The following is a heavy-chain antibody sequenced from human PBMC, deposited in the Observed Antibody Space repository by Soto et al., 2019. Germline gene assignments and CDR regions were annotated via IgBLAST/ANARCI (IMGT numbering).Heavy chain of an antibody. CDR1: GFTSSANA. Sequence: QVQLVESGGGVVQPGGSLRLSCAASGFTSSANAMHWSRQPPGKGLEWVPVTSWDGNNNYYADSVKGRFTISRDNSKNTLYLQMNSLRAEDMAVYYCAKVVVPAAMVNYYYGMDVWGQGTTVTVSS. D-gene: IGHD2-2*01. CDR3: AKVVVPAAMVNYYYGMDV. V-gene: IGHV3-30*04. J-gene: IGHJ6*02. CDR2: TSWDGNNN.